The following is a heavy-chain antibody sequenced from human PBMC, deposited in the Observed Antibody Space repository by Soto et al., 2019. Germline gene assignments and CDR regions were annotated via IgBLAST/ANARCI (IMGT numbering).Heavy chain of an antibody. D-gene: IGHD5-18*01. Sequence: DVQLVESGGGLVQPGRSLRLSCAASGFTFDDYAMHWVRQAPGKGLEWVSRISWNSGSIGYADSVKGRFTISRDNAKNSLYLQMNSLRAEDTALYYCAKAVGSYGNFDYWGQGTLVTVSS. CDR1: GFTFDDYA. J-gene: IGHJ4*02. CDR3: AKAVGSYGNFDY. CDR2: ISWNSGSI. V-gene: IGHV3-9*01.